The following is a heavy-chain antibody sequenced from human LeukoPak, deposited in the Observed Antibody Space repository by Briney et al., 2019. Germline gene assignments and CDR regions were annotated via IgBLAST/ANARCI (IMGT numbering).Heavy chain of an antibody. Sequence: PGGSLRLSCAASGFTFSSYSMNWVRQAPGKGLEWVSSISSSSSYIYYADSVKGRFTISRDNAKNSLYLQMNSLRAEDTAVYYCARESDTAMVALFDYWGQGTLVTVSS. CDR1: GFTFSSYS. V-gene: IGHV3-21*01. D-gene: IGHD5-18*01. CDR2: ISSSSSYI. J-gene: IGHJ4*02. CDR3: ARESDTAMVALFDY.